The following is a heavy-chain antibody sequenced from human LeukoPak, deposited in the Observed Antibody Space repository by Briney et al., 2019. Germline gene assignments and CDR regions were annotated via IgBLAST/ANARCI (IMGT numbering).Heavy chain of an antibody. CDR2: ISYDGSNK. J-gene: IGHJ6*02. Sequence: GRSLRLSCAASGFTFSSYAMHWVRQAPGKGLEWVAVISYDGSNKYYADSVKGRFTISRDNSKNTLYLQMNSLRAEDTAVYYCARDSSLEIHGMDVWGQGTTVTVSS. D-gene: IGHD5-24*01. V-gene: IGHV3-30-3*01. CDR1: GFTFSSYA. CDR3: ARDSSLEIHGMDV.